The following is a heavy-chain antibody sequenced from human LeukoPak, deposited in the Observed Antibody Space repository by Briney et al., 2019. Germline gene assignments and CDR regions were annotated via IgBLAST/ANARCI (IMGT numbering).Heavy chain of an antibody. CDR1: GFTFSRYS. Sequence: PRGSLRLSCAASGFTFSRYSMNWVRQAPGKGLEWVSSISGSSSYKYYADSVKGRFTISRDNAKNSLYLQMNSLRAEDTAVYYCARDFYDTSGYYYDYWGQGTLVTVSS. V-gene: IGHV3-21*01. CDR3: ARDFYDTSGYYYDY. D-gene: IGHD3-22*01. CDR2: ISGSSSYK. J-gene: IGHJ4*02.